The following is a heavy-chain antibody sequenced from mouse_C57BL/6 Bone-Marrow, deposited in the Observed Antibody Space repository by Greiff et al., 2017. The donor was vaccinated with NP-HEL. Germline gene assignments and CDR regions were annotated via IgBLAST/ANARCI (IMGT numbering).Heavy chain of an antibody. Sequence: EVQLQQSGPGMVKPSQSLSLTCTVTGYSITSGYDWHWIRHFPGNKLEWMGYISYSGSTNYNPSLKSRISITHDTSKNHFFLKLNSVTTEDTATYYCARDYYGSFYWYFDVWGTGTTVTVSS. V-gene: IGHV3-1*01. CDR1: GYSITSGYD. CDR3: ARDYYGSFYWYFDV. D-gene: IGHD1-1*01. J-gene: IGHJ1*03. CDR2: ISYSGST.